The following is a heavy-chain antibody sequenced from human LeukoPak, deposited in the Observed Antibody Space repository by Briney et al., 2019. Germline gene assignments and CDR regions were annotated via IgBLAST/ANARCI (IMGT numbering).Heavy chain of an antibody. CDR1: GFTFSSYA. CDR3: ASLSTLDY. CDR2: IYYSGST. Sequence: GSLRLSCAASGFTFSSYAMSWVRQPPGKGLEWIGSIYYSGSTYYNPSLKSRATISVDTSKNQFSLKLSSVTAADTAVYYCASLSTLDYWGQGTLVTVSS. J-gene: IGHJ4*02. V-gene: IGHV4-39*01.